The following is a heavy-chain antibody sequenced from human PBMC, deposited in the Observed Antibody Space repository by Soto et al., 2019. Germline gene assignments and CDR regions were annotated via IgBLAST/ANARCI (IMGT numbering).Heavy chain of an antibody. D-gene: IGHD2-15*01. CDR3: ARDRGLGGGSSYLQH. CDR1: GYTFTSYG. CDR2: ISAYNGNT. Sequence: ASVKVSCKASGYTFTSYGISWVRQAPGQRLEWMGWISAYNGNTNYAQKLQGRVTMTTDTSTSTAYMELRSLRSDDTAVYYCARDRGLGGGSSYLQHWGQGTLVTVSS. V-gene: IGHV1-18*01. J-gene: IGHJ1*01.